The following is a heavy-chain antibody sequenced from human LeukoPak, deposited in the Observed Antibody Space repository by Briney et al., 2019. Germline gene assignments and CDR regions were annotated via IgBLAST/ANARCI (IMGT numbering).Heavy chain of an antibody. CDR3: ARHGSVAYYDILTGYGARGHFDY. Sequence: SETLSLTCTVSGGSISSSSYYWGWIRQPPGKGLEWIGSIYYSGSTYYNPSLKSRVTISVDTSKNQFSLKLSSVTAADTAVYYCARHGSVAYYDILTGYGARGHFDYWGQGTLVTVSS. D-gene: IGHD3-9*01. CDR1: GGSISSSSYY. CDR2: IYYSGST. V-gene: IGHV4-39*01. J-gene: IGHJ4*02.